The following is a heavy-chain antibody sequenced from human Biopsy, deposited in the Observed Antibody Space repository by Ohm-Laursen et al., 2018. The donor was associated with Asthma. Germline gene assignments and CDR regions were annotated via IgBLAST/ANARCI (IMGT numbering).Heavy chain of an antibody. J-gene: IGHJ4*02. CDR3: AKATLGDIGKDY. D-gene: IGHD2-21*01. CDR1: GFTFDDYG. CDR2: ISWNSGSI. V-gene: IGHV3-9*01. Sequence: LRLSCSASGFTFDDYGMHWVRQAPGKGLEWVSGISWNSGSIGYADSVKGRFTISRDNAKNSLYLQMKSLRVEDTALYYCAKATLGDIGKDYWGQGTLVTVSS.